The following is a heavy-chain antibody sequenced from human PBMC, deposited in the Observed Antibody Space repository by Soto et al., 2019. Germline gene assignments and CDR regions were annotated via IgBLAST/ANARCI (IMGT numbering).Heavy chain of an antibody. V-gene: IGHV1-8*01. CDR3: ARLAEYCNGIRCYSNFDF. CDR2: MNPSSGET. CDR1: GYNFTNFD. J-gene: IGHJ4*01. D-gene: IGHD3-22*01. Sequence: ASVKVSCKTSGYNFTNFDINWVRQAPGRGLVWMGWMNPSSGETGSAQNFQGRVTMTRDISTRTFFMQLTSLRSEDTAIYYCARLAEYCNGIRCYSNFDFWGRGTQVTVSS.